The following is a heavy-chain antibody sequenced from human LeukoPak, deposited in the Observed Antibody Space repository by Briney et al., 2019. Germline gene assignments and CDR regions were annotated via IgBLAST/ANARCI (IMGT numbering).Heavy chain of an antibody. CDR2: ISWNSGSI. CDR3: AKADYRYCSSTSCYTFDY. D-gene: IGHD2-2*01. CDR1: GFAFSSYA. J-gene: IGHJ4*02. V-gene: IGHV3-9*01. Sequence: GGSLRLSCVASGFAFSSYAMHWVRQAPGKGLEWVSGISWNSGSIGYADSVKGRFTISRDNAKNSLYLQMNSLRAEDTALYYCAKADYRYCSSTSCYTFDYWGQGTLVTVSS.